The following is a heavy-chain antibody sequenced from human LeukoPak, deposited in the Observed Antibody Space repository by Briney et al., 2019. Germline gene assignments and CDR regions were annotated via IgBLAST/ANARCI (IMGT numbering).Heavy chain of an antibody. J-gene: IGHJ1*01. Sequence: SKTLSLTCAVSGDYISSSSYHWGWIRQSPGTGLDWIGDIYHSGRTYYNPSLKSRVAISIDTSKNQFSLRLRSMTAADTAVFYCARRRYYDSTGYFEWGRGTLVTVSS. CDR3: ARRRYYDSTGYFE. D-gene: IGHD3-22*01. CDR2: IYHSGRT. CDR1: GDYISSSSYH. V-gene: IGHV4-39*01.